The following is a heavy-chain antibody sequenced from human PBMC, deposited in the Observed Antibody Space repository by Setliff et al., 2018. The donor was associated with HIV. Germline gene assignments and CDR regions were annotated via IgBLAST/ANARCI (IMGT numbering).Heavy chain of an antibody. CDR3: ARAKSSPYDILTGYYRPPDY. V-gene: IGHV3-33*01. CDR2: IWFDGSKR. J-gene: IGHJ4*02. Sequence: GGSLRLSCAASGFTFSRYGMHWVRQAPGKGLEWVAVIWFDGSKRYYGDSVKGRFTISRDNSKNTLYLQMNSLRVDDTAVYYCARAKSSPYDILTGYYRPPDYWGQGTLVTVSS. CDR1: GFTFSRYG. D-gene: IGHD3-9*01.